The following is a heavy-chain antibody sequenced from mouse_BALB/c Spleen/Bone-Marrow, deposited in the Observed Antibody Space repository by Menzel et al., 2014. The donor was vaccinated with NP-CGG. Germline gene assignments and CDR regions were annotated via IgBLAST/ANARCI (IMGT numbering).Heavy chain of an antibody. J-gene: IGHJ3*01. V-gene: IGHV14-3*02. CDR1: GFNIKDTY. D-gene: IGHD1-1*01. Sequence: EAQGVESGAELVKPGASVKLSCTASGFNIKDTYILWVKQRPEQGLEWIGRIDPANGNTKFDPKFQGKATIASDTSSNTAYLQLSSLTSEDTAVYYCAAYYYVSSYGFAYWGQGTLVTVSA. CDR2: IDPANGNT. CDR3: AAYYYVSSYGFAY.